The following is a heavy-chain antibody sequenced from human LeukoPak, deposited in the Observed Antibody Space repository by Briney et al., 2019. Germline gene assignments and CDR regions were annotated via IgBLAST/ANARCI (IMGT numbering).Heavy chain of an antibody. CDR3: ARHSIVGQWLVPFDY. CDR2: IYYSGST. D-gene: IGHD6-19*01. CDR1: GGSIRSYY. J-gene: IGHJ4*02. V-gene: IGHV4-59*08. Sequence: SETLSLTCTVSGGSIRSYYWSWIRQPPGKGLEWIGYIYYSGSTNYNPSLKSRVTISVDTSKNQFSLKLSYVTAADTAVYYCARHSIVGQWLVPFDYWGQGTLVTVSS.